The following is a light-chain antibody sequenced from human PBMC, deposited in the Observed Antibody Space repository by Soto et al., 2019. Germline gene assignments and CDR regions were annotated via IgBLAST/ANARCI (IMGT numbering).Light chain of an antibody. J-gene: IGKJ5*01. Sequence: IGLTHSAYTLSLSAGERATLSCRASQRVRNNYLAWYQVRPGQAPRLLIYDASTKATAIPDGISGGGSGTDFTLTITGLEPEDLAVYYCQQYGSSPPFTFGQGTRLEIK. CDR2: DAS. V-gene: IGKV3-20*01. CDR1: QRVRNNY. CDR3: QQYGSSPPFT.